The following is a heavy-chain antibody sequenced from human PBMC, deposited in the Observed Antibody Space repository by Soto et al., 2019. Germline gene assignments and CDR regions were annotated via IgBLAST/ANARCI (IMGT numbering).Heavy chain of an antibody. D-gene: IGHD7-27*01. Sequence: ASVKVSCKASGYTFTSYGISWVRQAPGQGLEWMGWISAYNGNTNYAQKLQGRVTMTTDTSTSTAYMELRSLRSDDTAVYYCAREREAGENDTSREYYYYMDVWGKGTTVTVSS. CDR1: GYTFTSYG. CDR2: ISAYNGNT. CDR3: AREREAGENDTSREYYYYMDV. J-gene: IGHJ6*03. V-gene: IGHV1-18*01.